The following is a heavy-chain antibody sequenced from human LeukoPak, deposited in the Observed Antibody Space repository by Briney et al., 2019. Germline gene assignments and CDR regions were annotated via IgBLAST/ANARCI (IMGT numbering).Heavy chain of an antibody. CDR3: ARHPADKYYDFWSGYPPYYFDY. Sequence: SETLSLTCTVSGGSISSGYYYWSWNRQPPGQGLVGFGYFYYSRSTNYNPSLKSRVTISVDTSKNQFSLKLSSVTAADTAVYYCARHPADKYYDFWSGYPPYYFDYWGQGTLVTVSS. V-gene: IGHV4-30-4*01. CDR1: GGSISSGYYY. CDR2: FYYSRST. D-gene: IGHD3-3*01. J-gene: IGHJ4*02.